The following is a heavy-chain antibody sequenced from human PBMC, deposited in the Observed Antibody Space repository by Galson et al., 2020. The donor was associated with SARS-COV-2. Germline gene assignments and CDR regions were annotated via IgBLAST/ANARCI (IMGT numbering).Heavy chain of an antibody. CDR3: ARRGPWELVSGLDY. CDR1: GYSFTSYW. D-gene: IGHD1-26*01. CDR2: IYPGDSDT. V-gene: IGHV5-51*01. Sequence: HGESLKISCKGSGYSFTSYWIGWVRQMPGKGLEWMGIIYPGDSDTRYSPSFQGHVTISADKSTSTAYLQWSSLKASDTAIYYCARRGPWELVSGLDYWGQGTLVTVSS. J-gene: IGHJ4*02.